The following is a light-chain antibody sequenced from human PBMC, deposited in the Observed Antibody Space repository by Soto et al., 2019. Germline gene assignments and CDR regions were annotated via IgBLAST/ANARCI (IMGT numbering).Light chain of an antibody. V-gene: IGKV1-39*01. CDR3: HQRSSTPLT. Sequence: DIQMTQSPSSLSASVGDRVTITCRASQSISTYLSWYQHTLGKAPKLLIYAASSLQSGVPSRFSGRGAVTYFTLTINSLHPEDFAAYYCHQRSSTPLTFGGGTKVELK. J-gene: IGKJ4*01. CDR2: AAS. CDR1: QSISTY.